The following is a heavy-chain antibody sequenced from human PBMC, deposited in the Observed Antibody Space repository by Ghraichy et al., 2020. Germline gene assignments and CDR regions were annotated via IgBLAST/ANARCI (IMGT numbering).Heavy chain of an antibody. Sequence: SQTLSLTCAVYGGSFSGYYWSWIRQPPGKGLEWIGEINHSGSTNYNPSLKSRVTISVDTSKNQFSLKLSSVTAADTAVYYCARHGDYARGDVWGQGTTVTVSS. V-gene: IGHV4-34*01. D-gene: IGHD4-17*01. CDR3: ARHGDYARGDV. CDR2: INHSGST. J-gene: IGHJ6*02. CDR1: GGSFSGYY.